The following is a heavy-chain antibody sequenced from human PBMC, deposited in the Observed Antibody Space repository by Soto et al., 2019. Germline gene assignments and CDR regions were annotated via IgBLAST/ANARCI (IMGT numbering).Heavy chain of an antibody. CDR2: IIPILGIA. D-gene: IGHD2-15*01. CDR3: ARSWPGGGSGYSGCYYYMDV. Sequence: QVQLVQSGAEVTKPGSSVKVSCKASGGTFSSYTISWVRQAPGQGLEWMGRIIPILGIANYAQKFQVRVTSTTDKSTSTAYMERSSLRSEDTAVYYCARSWPGGGSGYSGCYYYMDVWGKGTTVTVSS. CDR1: GGTFSSYT. J-gene: IGHJ6*03. V-gene: IGHV1-69*02.